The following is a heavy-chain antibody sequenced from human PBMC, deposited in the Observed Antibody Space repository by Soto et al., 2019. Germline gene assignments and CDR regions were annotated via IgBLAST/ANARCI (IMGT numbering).Heavy chain of an antibody. CDR3: ARERADIVVAPVATSGMDV. D-gene: IGHD2-2*01. CDR2: ISHDGQNQ. J-gene: IGHJ6*02. CDR1: GFAFGSHG. Sequence: QVQLVESGGGVVPPGRSLKLSCIASGFAFGSHGMHWVRQVSGKGLEWVAVISHDGQNQYYRESVKGRFTISRDNSKNSLFLEAHSLRVEDTAVYYCARERADIVVAPVATSGMDVWGQGTAVTVSS. V-gene: IGHV3-30*03.